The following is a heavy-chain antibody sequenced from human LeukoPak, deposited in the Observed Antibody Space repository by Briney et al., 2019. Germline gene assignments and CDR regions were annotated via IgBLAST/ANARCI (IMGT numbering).Heavy chain of an antibody. CDR3: AIVLAVGVVDWFDP. CDR1: GSMFTKLS. J-gene: IGHJ5*02. Sequence: ASVKVSFTVSGSMFTKLSMHWVRQAHGQGLEWMGGFHPEDGETIYAQKFQGRVTMTEDSSTDTAYMELRSLRSDDTAVYYWAIVLAVGVVDWFDPGGQGTLVTVPS. D-gene: IGHD6-19*01. V-gene: IGHV1-24*01. CDR2: FHPEDGET.